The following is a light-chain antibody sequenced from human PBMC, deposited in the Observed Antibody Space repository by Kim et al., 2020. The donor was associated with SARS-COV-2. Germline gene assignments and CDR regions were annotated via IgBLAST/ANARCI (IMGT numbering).Light chain of an antibody. CDR1: SGDVGGYNY. CDR2: DVN. V-gene: IGLV2-14*03. J-gene: IGLJ2*01. CDR3: SSYTSSVTLV. Sequence: GRSITISCDGTSGDVGGYNYAAWYQQHPGKAPKLIIYDVNKWPSGVSNRFSGSKSGNTASLTISDLQVEDEAEYYCSSYTSSVTLVFGGGTRLTVL.